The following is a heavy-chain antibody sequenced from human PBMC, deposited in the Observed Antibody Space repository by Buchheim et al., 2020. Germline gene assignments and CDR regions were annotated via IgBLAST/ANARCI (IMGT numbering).Heavy chain of an antibody. Sequence: EVHLVESGGGLVKPGGSLRLSCAASAFTFSTYSMNWVHQAPGKGLEWVSSISSGGEYIYYRDSVKGRFTISRDNAKNLVFLQMDSLRAEDTAIYFCARDQSDDTSGYYYFDSWGPGTL. J-gene: IGHJ4*02. D-gene: IGHD5-12*01. CDR3: ARDQSDDTSGYYYFDS. CDR2: ISSGGEYI. CDR1: AFTFSTYS. V-gene: IGHV3-21*01.